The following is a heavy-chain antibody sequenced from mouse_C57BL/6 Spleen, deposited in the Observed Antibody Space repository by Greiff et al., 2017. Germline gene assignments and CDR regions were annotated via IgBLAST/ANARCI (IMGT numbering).Heavy chain of an antibody. J-gene: IGHJ2*01. Sequence: VQLQESGAELVRPGTSVKVSCKASGYAFTNYLIEWVKQRPGQGLEWIGVINPGSGGTNYNEKFKGKATLTADKSSSTAYMQLSSLTSEDSAVYFCARQWYYGSRDYWGQGTTLTVAS. CDR1: GYAFTNYL. CDR2: INPGSGGT. V-gene: IGHV1-54*01. D-gene: IGHD1-1*01. CDR3: ARQWYYGSRDY.